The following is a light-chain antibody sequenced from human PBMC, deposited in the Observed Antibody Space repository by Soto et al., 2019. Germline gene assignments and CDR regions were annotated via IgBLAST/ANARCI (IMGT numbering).Light chain of an antibody. CDR1: TSDIGGYDY. V-gene: IGLV2-8*01. J-gene: IGLJ1*01. CDR3: SSHGGNSPYV. CDR2: EVN. Sequence: QSVLTQPPSASGSPGQSVAIFCTGTTSDIGGYDYVSWYQQHPGKAPKLMIYEVNKRPSGVPDRFSGSKSGNTASLTVSGLQAEDEADYYCSSHGGNSPYVFGTGTKLTVL.